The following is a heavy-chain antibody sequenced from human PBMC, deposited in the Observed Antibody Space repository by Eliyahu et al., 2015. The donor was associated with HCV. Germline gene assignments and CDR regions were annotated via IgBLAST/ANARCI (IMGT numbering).Heavy chain of an antibody. D-gene: IGHD2-8*01. Sequence: EVELLESGGGLVQPGGSLRFSCAASGFTFXXYGMRWVRQAPGKGLECVSGISGRGDSTDYADSVKGRFTISRDNSKNTLYLQMNSLRAEDTAVYYCAKERCSNDVCYLFDYWGQGTLVTVSS. CDR3: AKERCSNDVCYLFDY. J-gene: IGHJ4*02. CDR2: ISGRGDST. CDR1: GFTFXXYG. V-gene: IGHV3-23*01.